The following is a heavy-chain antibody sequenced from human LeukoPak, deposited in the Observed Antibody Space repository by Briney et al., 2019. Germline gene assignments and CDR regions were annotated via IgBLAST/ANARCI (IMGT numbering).Heavy chain of an antibody. CDR2: IKQDGSEK. CDR3: ARGAYYYPY. D-gene: IGHD3-10*01. J-gene: IGHJ4*02. CDR1: GGSIRSSNW. V-gene: IGHV3-7*03. Sequence: ETLSLTCAVSGGSIRSSNWWSWVRQAPGKGLEWVANIKQDGSEKYSVDSVKGRFTISRDNAKNSLYLQMNSLRAEDTAVYFCARGAYYYPYWGQGTLVTVSS.